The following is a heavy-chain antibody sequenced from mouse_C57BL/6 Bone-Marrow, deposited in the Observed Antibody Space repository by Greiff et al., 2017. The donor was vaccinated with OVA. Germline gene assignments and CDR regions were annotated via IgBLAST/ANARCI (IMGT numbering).Heavy chain of an antibody. CDR2: ISSGSSTI. V-gene: IGHV5-17*01. CDR1: GFTFSDYG. J-gene: IGHJ3*01. Sequence: EVQVVESGGGLVKPGGSLKLSCAASGFTFSDYGMHWVRQAPDKGLEWVAYISSGSSTIYYADTVKGRFTISRDNAKNTLFLQMTSLRSEDTAMYYCARLDYDAWFAYWGQGTLVTVSA. CDR3: ARLDYDAWFAY. D-gene: IGHD2-4*01.